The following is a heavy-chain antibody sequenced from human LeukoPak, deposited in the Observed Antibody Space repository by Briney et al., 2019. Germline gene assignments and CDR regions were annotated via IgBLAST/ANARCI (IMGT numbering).Heavy chain of an antibody. Sequence: GGSLRLSCAASGFTFNSYSMNWVRQAPGKGLEWVSYISSSSDNIYYADSVKGRFTISRDNAKNSLYLQMNSLSAEDTAVYYCARCQTLRDGYNNRFDPWGQGTLVTVSS. J-gene: IGHJ5*02. CDR1: GFTFNSYS. CDR2: ISSSSDNI. V-gene: IGHV3-48*04. D-gene: IGHD5-24*01. CDR3: ARCQTLRDGYNNRFDP.